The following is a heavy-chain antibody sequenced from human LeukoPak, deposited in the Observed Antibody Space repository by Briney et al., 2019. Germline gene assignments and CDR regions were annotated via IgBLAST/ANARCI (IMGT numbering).Heavy chain of an antibody. J-gene: IGHJ4*02. CDR2: MSPNSGNT. CDR3: ARWGRPLNYYDSSGLDY. CDR1: RYTFSNYD. Sequence: ASVKVSCKASRYTFSNYDINWVRQATGQGLEWMGWMSPNSGNTGYAQKFQGRVTMTRNTSISTAYMELSSLRSEDTAVYYCARWGRPLNYYDSSGLDYWGQGTLVTVSS. V-gene: IGHV1-8*01. D-gene: IGHD3-22*01.